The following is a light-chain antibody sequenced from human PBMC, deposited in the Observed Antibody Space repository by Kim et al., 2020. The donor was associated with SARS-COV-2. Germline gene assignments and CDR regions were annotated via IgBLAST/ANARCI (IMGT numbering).Light chain of an antibody. CDR1: QSVNSRY. CDR3: QQYGASRWT. J-gene: IGKJ1*01. CDR2: GAS. Sequence: APGERATLSCRASQSVNSRYLAWYQQKPGRAPSLLIYGASNRATGVPDGFSGSGSGTDFILTITRLQPEDFAVYYCQQYGASRWTFGQGTKVDIK. V-gene: IGKV3-20*01.